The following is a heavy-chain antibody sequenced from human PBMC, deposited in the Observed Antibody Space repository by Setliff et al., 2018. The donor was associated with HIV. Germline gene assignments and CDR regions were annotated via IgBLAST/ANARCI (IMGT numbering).Heavy chain of an antibody. D-gene: IGHD2-15*01. Sequence: GGSLRLSCATSGFTFSSYALHWVRQAPGKGLEWVAVISYDGSKKYYADSVKSRFTISRDNSKDTLYLQMNSLRAEDTAVYYCARPRTYCSGGSCYLGPDYWGQGTLVTVSS. CDR1: GFTFSSYA. CDR2: ISYDGSKK. CDR3: ARPRTYCSGGSCYLGPDY. V-gene: IGHV3-30-3*01. J-gene: IGHJ4*02.